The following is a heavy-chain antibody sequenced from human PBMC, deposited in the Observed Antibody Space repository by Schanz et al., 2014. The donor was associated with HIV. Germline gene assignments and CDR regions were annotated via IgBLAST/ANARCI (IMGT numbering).Heavy chain of an antibody. CDR3: ARGDFGGNSVDY. CDR2: INHSGNT. Sequence: QVQLQESGPGLVKPSQTLSLTCTVSGGSISSGGYYWNWIRQHPGKGLEWIGKINHSGNTNYNPSLKSRVTISVDTSKTQFSLKLSSVTAADTAVYFCARGDFGGNSVDYWGHGNLVTVSS. J-gene: IGHJ4*01. D-gene: IGHD2-21*02. CDR1: GGSISSGGYY. V-gene: IGHV4-31*03.